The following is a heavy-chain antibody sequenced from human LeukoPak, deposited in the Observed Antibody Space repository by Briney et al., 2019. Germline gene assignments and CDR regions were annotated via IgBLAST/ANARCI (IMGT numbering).Heavy chain of an antibody. CDR1: GGSFSGYY. CDR3: ASVLETGYDFWINY. V-gene: IGHV4-34*01. J-gene: IGHJ4*02. Sequence: SETLSLTCAVYGGSFSGYYWSWIRQPPGKGLEWIGEINHSGSTNYNPSLKSRVTISVDTSKNQFSLKLSSVTAADTAVYYCASVLETGYDFWINYWGQGTLVTVSS. D-gene: IGHD3-3*01. CDR2: INHSGST.